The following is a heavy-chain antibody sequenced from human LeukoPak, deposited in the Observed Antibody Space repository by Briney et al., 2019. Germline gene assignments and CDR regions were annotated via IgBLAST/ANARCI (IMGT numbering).Heavy chain of an antibody. CDR1: GGSISSGGYY. CDR3: ARVLASSGSRSYDF. CDR2: IYYSGTT. V-gene: IGHV4-31*03. Sequence: SETLCLACTVSGGSISSGGYYWSWIRQHPGKGLEWIGDIYYSGTTYYNPSPKSRLTISVDTSKNQFSLKLSSVTAADTAVYYCARVLASSGSRSYDFWGQGTLVIVSS. J-gene: IGHJ4*02. D-gene: IGHD1-26*01.